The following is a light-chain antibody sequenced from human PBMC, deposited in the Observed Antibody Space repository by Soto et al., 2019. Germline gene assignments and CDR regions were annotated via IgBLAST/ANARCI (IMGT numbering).Light chain of an antibody. CDR2: DVT. V-gene: IGLV2-11*01. J-gene: IGLJ2*01. Sequence: QSALTQPASVSGSPGQSITISCTGTSSDVGGYNYVSWYQQHPGKAPKLMIYDVTKRPSGVPDRFSGSKSGNTASLTISGLQAEDEADYYCCSYAGSYTFEGVFGGGTKLTVL. CDR1: SSDVGGYNY. CDR3: CSYAGSYTFEGV.